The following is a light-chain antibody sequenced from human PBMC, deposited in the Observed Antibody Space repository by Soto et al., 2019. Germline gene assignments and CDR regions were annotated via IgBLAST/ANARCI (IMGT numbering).Light chain of an antibody. CDR3: QQCSSWPYT. CDR2: DAS. Sequence: EIVLTQSPATLSLSPGERVTLSCRASQSVSRSLAWYQQKPGQAPRLLIYDASNRATGIPARFSGSGSGTDFSITISSLAPEDFAVYYCQQCSSWPYTFCQGTKLDFK. V-gene: IGKV3-11*01. J-gene: IGKJ2*01. CDR1: QSVSRS.